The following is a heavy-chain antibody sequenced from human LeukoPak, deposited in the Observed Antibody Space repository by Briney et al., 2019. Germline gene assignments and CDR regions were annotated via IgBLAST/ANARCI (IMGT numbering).Heavy chain of an antibody. J-gene: IGHJ6*02. CDR2: ISSSSSTI. CDR1: GFTFSSYS. Sequence: GGSLRLSCAASGFTFSSYSMNWVRQAPGKGLEWVSYISSSSSTIYYADSVKGRFTISRDNAKNSLYLQMNSLRDEDTAVYYCARDQRTREKTSYYYGMDVWGQGTTVTVSS. D-gene: IGHD1-1*01. CDR3: ARDQRTREKTSYYYGMDV. V-gene: IGHV3-48*02.